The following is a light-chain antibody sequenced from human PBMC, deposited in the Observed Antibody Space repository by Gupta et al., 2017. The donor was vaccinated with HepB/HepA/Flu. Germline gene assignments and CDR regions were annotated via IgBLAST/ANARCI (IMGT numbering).Light chain of an antibody. J-gene: IGLJ2*01. Sequence: SSELTQDPAVSVALGQTGRITCQGDSLMTCYASWYQQKPGRAALLVIYGKNNRPSGIPDRFSCSTSLDTASMTITGAQAEDEADYYCNSRDSSGDHLVLFGGGTKVTVL. CDR2: GKN. V-gene: IGLV3-19*01. CDR3: NSRDSSGDHLVL. CDR1: SLMTCY.